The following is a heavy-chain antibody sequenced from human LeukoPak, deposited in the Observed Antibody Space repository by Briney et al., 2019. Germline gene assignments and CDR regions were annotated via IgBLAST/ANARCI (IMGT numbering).Heavy chain of an antibody. Sequence: SETLSLTCTVSGGSISSYYWSWIQQPAGKGLEWIGRIYTSGRTNYNPSLKSRVTMSVDTSKNQFSLKLSSGTAADTAVYYCARDQGAAAFDYWGQGTLVTVSS. J-gene: IGHJ4*02. D-gene: IGHD6-25*01. CDR3: ARDQGAAAFDY. CDR2: IYTSGRT. V-gene: IGHV4-4*07. CDR1: GGSISSYY.